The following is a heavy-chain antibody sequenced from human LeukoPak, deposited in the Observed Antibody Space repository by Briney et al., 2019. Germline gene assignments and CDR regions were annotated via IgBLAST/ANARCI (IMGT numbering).Heavy chain of an antibody. D-gene: IGHD1/OR15-1a*01. CDR1: GYTFTSFD. CDR3: ARDFGHNNNWYFDY. Sequence: ASVKVSCKASGYTFTSFDINWVRQAPGQGLEWMAWTNPNSGNIGYAQKFQGRVTMTRNTATSTAYMELSSLRSEDTAMYYCARDFGHNNNWYFDYWGQGTLVTVSS. V-gene: IGHV1-8*01. CDR2: TNPNSGNI. J-gene: IGHJ4*02.